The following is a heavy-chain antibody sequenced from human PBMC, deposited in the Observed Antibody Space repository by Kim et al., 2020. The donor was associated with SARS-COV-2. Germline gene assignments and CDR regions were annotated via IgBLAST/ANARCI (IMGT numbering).Heavy chain of an antibody. CDR2: IKSKTDGGTT. CDR3: TTDRGGGRFLEWFSLYGMDV. Sequence: GGSLRLSCAASGFTFSNAWMSWVRQAPGKGLEWVGRIKSKTDGGTTDYAAPVKGRFTISRDDSKNTLYLQMNSLKTEDTAVYYCTTDRGGGRFLEWFSLYGMDVWGQGTTVTVSS. V-gene: IGHV3-15*01. CDR1: GFTFSNAW. J-gene: IGHJ6*02. D-gene: IGHD3-3*01.